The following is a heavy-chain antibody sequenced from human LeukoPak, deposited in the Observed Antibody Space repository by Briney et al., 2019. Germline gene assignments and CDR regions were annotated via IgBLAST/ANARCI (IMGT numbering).Heavy chain of an antibody. Sequence: PGRSLRLSCAASGFTFSSYGMHWLRQAPGKGLEWVAVISYDGSNKYYADSVKGRFTISRDNSKNTLYLQANSLRTEDTAVYYCATGRWPREIDYWGQGSLVTVSS. CDR1: GFTFSSYG. V-gene: IGHV3-30*03. CDR2: ISYDGSNK. CDR3: ATGRWPREIDY. D-gene: IGHD2-15*01. J-gene: IGHJ4*02.